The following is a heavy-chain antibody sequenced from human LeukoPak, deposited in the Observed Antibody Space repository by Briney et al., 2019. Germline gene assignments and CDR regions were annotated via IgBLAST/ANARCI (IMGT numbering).Heavy chain of an antibody. D-gene: IGHD2-15*01. Sequence: AASVKVSCKASGYTFTSYYMHWVRQAPGQGLGWMGIINPSGGSTSYAQKFQGRVTMTRGTSTSTVYMELSSLRSEDTAVYYCARDGIYCSGGSCYLNWFDPWGQGTLVTVSS. V-gene: IGHV1-46*01. CDR1: GYTFTSYY. CDR3: ARDGIYCSGGSCYLNWFDP. CDR2: INPSGGST. J-gene: IGHJ5*02.